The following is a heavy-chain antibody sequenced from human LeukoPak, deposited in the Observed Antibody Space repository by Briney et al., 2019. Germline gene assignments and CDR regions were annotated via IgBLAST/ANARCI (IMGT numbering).Heavy chain of an antibody. D-gene: IGHD4-11*01. J-gene: IGHJ6*03. Sequence: PGGTLRLSCAASGFTFSSYEMNWVRQAPGKGLEWVSYISSSGSTIYYADSVKGRFTISRDNAKNSVYLQMNSLRAEDTAVYYCARASNYGLGYYYMDVWGKGTTVTVSS. CDR3: ARASNYGLGYYYMDV. V-gene: IGHV3-48*03. CDR1: GFTFSSYE. CDR2: ISSSGSTI.